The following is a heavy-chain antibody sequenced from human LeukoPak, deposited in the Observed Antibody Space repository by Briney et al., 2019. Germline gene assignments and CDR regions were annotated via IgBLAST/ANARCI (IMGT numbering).Heavy chain of an antibody. J-gene: IGHJ4*02. CDR1: GFTFSGSA. V-gene: IGHV3-73*01. Sequence: GGSLRLSCATSGFTFSGSAMHWVRQASGKGLEWVGRIRSKANSYATAYAASVEGRFTISRDDSKNTAYLQMNSLKTEDTAVYYCTSSPIAGATTLSYGYSGWGQGTLVTVSS. CDR3: TSSPIAGATTLSYGYSG. CDR2: IRSKANSYAT. D-gene: IGHD1-26*01.